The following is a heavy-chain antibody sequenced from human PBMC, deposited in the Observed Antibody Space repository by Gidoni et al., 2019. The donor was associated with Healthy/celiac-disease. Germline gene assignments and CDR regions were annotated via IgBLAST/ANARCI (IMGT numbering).Heavy chain of an antibody. V-gene: IGHV3-49*05. CDR2: IRSKAYGGTT. CDR3: TSPPKYCSGGSCYSDYYYYGMDV. CDR1: GFTFGDYA. J-gene: IGHJ6*02. D-gene: IGHD2-15*01. Sequence: EVQLVESGGGLVKPGRSLRLSCTASGFTFGDYAMSWFRQAPGKGLEWVGFIRSKAYGGTTEYAASVKGRFTISRDDSKSIAYLQMNSLKTEDTAVYYCTSPPKYCSGGSCYSDYYYYGMDVWGQGTTVTVSS.